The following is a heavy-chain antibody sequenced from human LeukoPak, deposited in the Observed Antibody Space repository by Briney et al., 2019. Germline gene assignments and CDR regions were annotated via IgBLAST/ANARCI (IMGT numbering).Heavy chain of an antibody. Sequence: PGGSLRLSCAVSGFTFSIYGMSWVRQAPGKGREWVSAISDSGDSTYYADSVKGRFTIYRDNSKNTLYLQMNSLRGEDTAVYYCAVHNSGFCYWGQGTQVTVSS. D-gene: IGHD3-22*01. CDR2: ISDSGDST. V-gene: IGHV3-23*01. J-gene: IGHJ4*02. CDR1: GFTFSIYG. CDR3: AVHNSGFCY.